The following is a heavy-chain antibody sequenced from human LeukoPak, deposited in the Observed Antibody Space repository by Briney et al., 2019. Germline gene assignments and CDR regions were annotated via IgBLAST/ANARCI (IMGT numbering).Heavy chain of an antibody. D-gene: IGHD1-7*01. V-gene: IGHV4-59*01. CDR3: ARDNWNYGSSMDV. J-gene: IGHJ6*02. CDR1: GGSISSYY. Sequence: PSETLSLTCTVSGGSISSYYWSWIRQPPGKGLEWIGYIYYSGSTNYNPSLKSRVTISVDTSKNQFSLKLSSVTAADTAVYYCARDNWNYGSSMDVWGQGTTVTVSS. CDR2: IYYSGST.